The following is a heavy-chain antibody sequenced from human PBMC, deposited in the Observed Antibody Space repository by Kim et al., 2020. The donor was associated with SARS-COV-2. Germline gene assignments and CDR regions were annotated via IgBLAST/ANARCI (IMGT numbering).Heavy chain of an antibody. V-gene: IGHV3-7*01. CDR1: EFTFSRYW. J-gene: IGHJ4*02. Sequence: GGSLRLSCAASEFTFSRYWMSWVRQAPGKGLEWVANIKQDGTEKHYVDSVRGRFTISRDNAESALYLQLNSLRVEDTAVYFCAGSLTSYFEYWGQGTLV. CDR3: AGSLTSYFEY. CDR2: IKQDGTEK.